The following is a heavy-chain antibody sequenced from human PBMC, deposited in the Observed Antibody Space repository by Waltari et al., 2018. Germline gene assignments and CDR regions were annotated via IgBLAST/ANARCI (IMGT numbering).Heavy chain of an antibody. V-gene: IGHV4-4*02. CDR1: RGSPSNINL. CDR2: IHRPGSS. Sequence: QVQLQESGPGLVKPSGTLSLTCGVSRGSPSNINLWNWIRQAPGKGLGWLGEIHRPGSSNYNPSLKSRLTMSVDKANRQVSMKLKSLTAADTAVYYCATSSFVAVLDSWGQGTLVTVSS. D-gene: IGHD6-19*01. CDR3: ATSSFVAVLDS. J-gene: IGHJ4*02.